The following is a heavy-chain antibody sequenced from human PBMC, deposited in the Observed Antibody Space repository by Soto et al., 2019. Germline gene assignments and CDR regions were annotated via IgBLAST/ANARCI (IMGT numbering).Heavy chain of an antibody. D-gene: IGHD3-3*01. CDR2: INPNSGGT. J-gene: IGHJ4*02. Sequence: GASVEASSKDSRYTFTCYAMHWVRQSPGQRLECMGCINPNSGGTNYAQKFQGWVTITRDTSISTAYMELSRLRSDDTAVYYCARGGTYYDFWSGYYWYYFDYWGQGTLVTVSS. CDR1: RYTFTCYA. V-gene: IGHV1-2*04. CDR3: ARGGTYYDFWSGYYWYYFDY.